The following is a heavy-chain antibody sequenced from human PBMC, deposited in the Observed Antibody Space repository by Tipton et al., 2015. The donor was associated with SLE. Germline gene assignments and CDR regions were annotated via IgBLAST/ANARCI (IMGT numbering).Heavy chain of an antibody. V-gene: IGHV4-61*02. Sequence: TLSLTCTVSGGSITSGIYYWNWIRQPAGKGLEWIGRIYIGGSINYNPSLKSRVTISVDTSKKQFSLKLKYVTAADTAVYYCAASVLPTAPDGFDIWGQGTMVTVSS. CDR1: GGSITSGIYY. D-gene: IGHD2-2*01. CDR2: IYIGGSI. CDR3: AASVLPTAPDGFDI. J-gene: IGHJ3*02.